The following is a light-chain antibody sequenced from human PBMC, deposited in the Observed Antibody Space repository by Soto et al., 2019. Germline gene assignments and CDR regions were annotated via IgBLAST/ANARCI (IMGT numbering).Light chain of an antibody. Sequence: DIQMTQSPSSQSASVGDRVTITCRASQSINSYLNWYQQKPGKAPKLFIYGASSLQTGVPSRFSGSGSETDFTLTITSLQPDDFATYYCQQSFSTPRTFGQGNRVDI. CDR3: QQSFSTPRT. V-gene: IGKV1-39*01. J-gene: IGKJ1*01. CDR1: QSINSY. CDR2: GAS.